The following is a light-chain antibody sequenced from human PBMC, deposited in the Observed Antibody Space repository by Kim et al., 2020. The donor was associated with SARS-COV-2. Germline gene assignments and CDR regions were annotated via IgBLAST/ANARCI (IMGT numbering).Light chain of an antibody. J-gene: IGKJ4*01. V-gene: IGKV1-8*01. CDR2: AAS. CDR3: QQYYSYPL. CDR1: QGISSY. Sequence: SASTGDRVTITCRASQGISSYLAWYQQKPGKAPKLLIYAASTLQSGVPSRFSGSGSGTDFTLTISCLQSEDFATYYCQQYYSYPLFGGGTKVDIK.